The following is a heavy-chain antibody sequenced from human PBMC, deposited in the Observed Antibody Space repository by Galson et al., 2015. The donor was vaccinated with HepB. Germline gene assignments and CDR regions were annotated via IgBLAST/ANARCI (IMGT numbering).Heavy chain of an antibody. V-gene: IGHV4-59*01. J-gene: IGHJ4*02. CDR2: ISYTGST. Sequence: LSLTCTVSGGSISRYYWTWIRQPPGKGLEWIGYISYTGSTNYNPSLKSRVTISVDTSKNQFSLKLTSMTAADTALYYCARSPPPYSGYDHPLDYWGQGTLVTVSS. CDR3: ARSPPPYSGYDHPLDY. D-gene: IGHD5-12*01. CDR1: GGSISRYY.